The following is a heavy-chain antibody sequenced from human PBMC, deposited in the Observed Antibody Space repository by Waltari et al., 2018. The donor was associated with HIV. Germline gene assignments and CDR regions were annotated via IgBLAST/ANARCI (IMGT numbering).Heavy chain of an antibody. J-gene: IGHJ6*02. D-gene: IGHD3-16*01. CDR2: VNHNGAT. CDR1: GGSFRGFY. Sequence: QVKLQQWGAGLLKPSETLSLTCAVYGGSFRGFYWAWIRQSPGKELAWIGEVNHNGATNYNPSLKGRLTMSVDASTRQVFLKLTSVTAADTSVYYCARLGDDPQRYYYYGMDVWGQGTPVTVS. CDR3: ARLGDDPQRYYYYGMDV. V-gene: IGHV4-34*02.